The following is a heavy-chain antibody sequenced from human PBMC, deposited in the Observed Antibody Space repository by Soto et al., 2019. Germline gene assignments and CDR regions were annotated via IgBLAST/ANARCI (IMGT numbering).Heavy chain of an antibody. D-gene: IGHD3-3*01. J-gene: IGHJ6*02. V-gene: IGHV1-46*01. Sequence: AASVKVSCKASGYTFTSYYMHWLLQAPGQGLEWMGIINPSGGSTSYAQKFQGRVTMTRDTSTSTVYMELSSLRSEDTAVYYCARRQDYDFCSGSAFYYYGLDVWGQGTTVTVSS. CDR3: ARRQDYDFCSGSAFYYYGLDV. CDR2: INPSGGST. CDR1: GYTFTSYY.